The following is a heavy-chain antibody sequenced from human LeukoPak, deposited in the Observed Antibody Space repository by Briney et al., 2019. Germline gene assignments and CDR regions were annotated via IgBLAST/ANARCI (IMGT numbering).Heavy chain of an antibody. CDR2: INSDGSST. CDR3: AVAGTEGFDY. CDR1: GFTFSSYW. V-gene: IGHV3-74*01. J-gene: IGHJ4*02. Sequence: GGSLRLFYAASGFTFSSYWMHWVRQAPGKGLLWVSRINSDGSSTSYADSVKGRFTISRDNAKNTLYLQMNSLRAEDTAVYYCAVAGTEGFDYWGQGTLVTVSS. D-gene: IGHD6-19*01.